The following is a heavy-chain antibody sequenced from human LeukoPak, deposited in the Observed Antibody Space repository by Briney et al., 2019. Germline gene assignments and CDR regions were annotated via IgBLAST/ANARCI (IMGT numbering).Heavy chain of an antibody. J-gene: IGHJ4*02. D-gene: IGHD3-10*01. CDR2: ISYDGSNK. CDR3: ARDAKNRPDAFYGASSEVDY. CDR1: GFTFSSYA. V-gene: IGHV3-30-3*01. Sequence: PGRSLRLSCAASGFTFSSYAMHWVRQAPGKGLEWVAVISYDGSNKYYADSVKGRFTISRDNSKNTLYLQMNSLRAEDTAVYYCARDAKNRPDAFYGASSEVDYWGQGTLVTVSS.